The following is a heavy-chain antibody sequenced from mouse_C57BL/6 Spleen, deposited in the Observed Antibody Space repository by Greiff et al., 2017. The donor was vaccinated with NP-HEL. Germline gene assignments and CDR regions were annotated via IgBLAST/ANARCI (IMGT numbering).Heavy chain of an antibody. J-gene: IGHJ4*01. CDR3: TTVPEDY. CDR2: IDPETGGT. D-gene: IGHD5-1*01. CDR1: GYTFTDYE. Sequence: QVQLQQSGAELVRPGASVTLSCKASGYTFTDYEMHWVKQTPVHGLEWIGAIDPETGGTAYNQKFKGKAILTADKSSSTAYMELRSLTSEDSTVYYCTTVPEDYWGQGTSVTVSS. V-gene: IGHV1-15*01.